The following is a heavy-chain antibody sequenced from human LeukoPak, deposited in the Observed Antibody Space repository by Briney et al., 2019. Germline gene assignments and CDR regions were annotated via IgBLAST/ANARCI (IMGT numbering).Heavy chain of an antibody. D-gene: IGHD6-13*01. J-gene: IGHJ4*02. V-gene: IGHV3-21*01. Sequence: PGGSLRLSCVASGFTFSSYWMNWVRQAPGKGLEWVSSISGSSSYIYYADSVKGRFTISRDNAKNSLYLQMNSLRAEDTAVYYCARGPLGYSSSWYPPFDYWGQGTLVTVSS. CDR3: ARGPLGYSSSWYPPFDY. CDR2: ISGSSSYI. CDR1: GFTFSSYW.